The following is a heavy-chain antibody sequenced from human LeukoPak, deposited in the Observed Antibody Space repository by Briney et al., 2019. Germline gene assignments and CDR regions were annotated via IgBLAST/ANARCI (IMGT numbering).Heavy chain of an antibody. J-gene: IGHJ6*02. V-gene: IGHV4-31*03. CDR3: ARLSLVWGNPPEYYYYGMDV. CDR2: IYYSGST. D-gene: IGHD7-27*01. Sequence: SQTLSLTCTVSGGSISSGGYYWSWIRQHPGKGLEWIGYIYYSGSTYYNPSLKSRVTISVDTSKNQFSLKLSSVTAADTAVYYCARLSLVWGNPPEYYYYGMDVWGQGTTVTVSS. CDR1: GGSISSGGYY.